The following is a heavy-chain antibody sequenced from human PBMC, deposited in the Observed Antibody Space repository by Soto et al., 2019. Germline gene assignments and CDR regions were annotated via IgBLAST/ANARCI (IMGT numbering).Heavy chain of an antibody. CDR1: GGSISSGGYS. CDR2: IYHSGST. V-gene: IGHV4-30-2*01. Sequence: QLQLQESGSGLVKPSQTLSLTCAVSGGSISSGGYSWSWIRQPPGKALERIAYIYHSGSTYYNPSLKSRVTISVDRSKNQFSLQLSSVTAADTAGYYCGSYYWGLDYWGQGTLFTVSS. CDR3: GSYYWGLDY. J-gene: IGHJ4*02. D-gene: IGHD3-10*01.